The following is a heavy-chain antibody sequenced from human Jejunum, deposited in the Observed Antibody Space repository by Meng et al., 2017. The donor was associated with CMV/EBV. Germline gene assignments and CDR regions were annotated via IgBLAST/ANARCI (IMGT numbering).Heavy chain of an antibody. V-gene: IGHV3-21*01. CDR2: ISSDSAYK. CDR3: AKHYTRTVADAFDI. Sequence: GFTFNTYSMNWVRQAPGKDLEWVSSISSDSAYKHYADSVQGRFTISRDNAKNSLYLQMNSLRVDDTAVYYCAKHYTRTVADAFDIWGQGTMVTVSS. J-gene: IGHJ3*02. D-gene: IGHD6-19*01. CDR1: GFTFNTYS.